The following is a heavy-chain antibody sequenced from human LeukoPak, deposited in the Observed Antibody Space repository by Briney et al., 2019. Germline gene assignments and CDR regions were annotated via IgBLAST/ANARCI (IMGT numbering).Heavy chain of an antibody. V-gene: IGHV3-21*01. Sequence: SLRLSCAASGFTFSSYSMNWVRQAPGKGLEWVSSISSSSSYIYYADSVKGRFTISRDNAKNSLYLQMNSLRAEDTAVYYCARGPLYYDFWSGYSSAHFDYWGQGTLVTVSS. J-gene: IGHJ4*02. CDR2: ISSSSSYI. CDR3: ARGPLYYDFWSGYSSAHFDY. D-gene: IGHD3-3*01. CDR1: GFTFSSYS.